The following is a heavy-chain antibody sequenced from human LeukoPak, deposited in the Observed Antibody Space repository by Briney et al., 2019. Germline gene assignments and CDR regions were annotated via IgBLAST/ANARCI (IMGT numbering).Heavy chain of an antibody. CDR1: GFTFSSYG. J-gene: IGHJ4*02. V-gene: IGHV3-30*02. CDR3: AKDYRPHDFWSGLVDY. CDR2: IRYDGSNK. D-gene: IGHD3-3*01. Sequence: GGSLRLPCAASGFTFSSYGMHWVRQAPGKGLEWVAFIRYDGSNKYYADSVKGRFTISRDNSKNTLYLQMNSLRAEDTAVYYCAKDYRPHDFWSGLVDYWGQGTLVTVSS.